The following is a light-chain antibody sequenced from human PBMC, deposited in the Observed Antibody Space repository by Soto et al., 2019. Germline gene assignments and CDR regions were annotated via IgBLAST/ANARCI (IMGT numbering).Light chain of an antibody. V-gene: IGKV1-5*03. CDR2: KAS. CDR3: QQYNSSL. CDR1: QSISSW. J-gene: IGKJ1*01. Sequence: EIQMTQSPSTLSASVGDRVTITCRASQSISSWLAWYQQKPGKAPKLLIYKASSLESGVPSRFSGSGSGTEFTLTISSLQPDDFATYSCQQYNSSLFGQGTKVDIK.